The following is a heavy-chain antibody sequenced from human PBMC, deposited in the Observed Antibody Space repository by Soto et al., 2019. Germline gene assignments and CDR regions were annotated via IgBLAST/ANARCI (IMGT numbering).Heavy chain of an antibody. J-gene: IGHJ4*02. CDR1: GFTFSSYA. CDR2: ISGSGGST. V-gene: IGHV3-23*01. D-gene: IGHD3-22*01. CDR3: AKDPRVWYDSRGVQGY. Sequence: PGGSLRLSCAASGFTFSSYAMSWVRQAPGKGLEWVSAISGSGGSTYYADSVKGRFTISRDNSKNTLYLQMNSLRAEDTAVYYCAKDPRVWYDSRGVQGYWGQGTLVTVSS.